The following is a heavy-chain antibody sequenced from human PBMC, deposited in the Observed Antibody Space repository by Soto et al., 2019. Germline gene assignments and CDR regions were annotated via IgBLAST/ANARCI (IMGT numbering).Heavy chain of an antibody. Sequence: GGSLSLSCAASGFTFDDYAMHWVRQAPGKGLEWVSGISWNSGSIGYADSVKGRFTISRDNAKNSLYLQMNSLRAEDTALYYCAKDISSGYDSFDYWGQGTLVTVSS. D-gene: IGHD5-12*01. V-gene: IGHV3-9*01. J-gene: IGHJ4*02. CDR1: GFTFDDYA. CDR2: ISWNSGSI. CDR3: AKDISSGYDSFDY.